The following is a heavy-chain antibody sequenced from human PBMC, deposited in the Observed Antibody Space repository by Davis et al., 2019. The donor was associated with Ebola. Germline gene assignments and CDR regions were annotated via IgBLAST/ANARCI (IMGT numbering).Heavy chain of an antibody. CDR1: GGTLTSYA. CDR2: IIPVFRTA. CDR3: AHLGPQRYCSGGGCHGYLDY. J-gene: IGHJ4*02. V-gene: IGHV1-69*13. D-gene: IGHD2-15*01. Sequence: SVKVSCKAVGGTLTSYAMTWVRQAPGQGLEWMGGIIPVFRTANYAQKFQGRVTITADDSTRTAYMELNGLSSEDTAVYYCAHLGPQRYCSGGGCHGYLDYWGQGTMVTVSS.